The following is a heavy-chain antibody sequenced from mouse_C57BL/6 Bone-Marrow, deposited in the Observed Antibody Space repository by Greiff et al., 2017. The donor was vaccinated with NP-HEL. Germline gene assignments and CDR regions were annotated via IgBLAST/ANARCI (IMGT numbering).Heavy chain of an antibody. D-gene: IGHD2-4*01. Sequence: EVNLVESGGDLVKPGGSLKLSCAASGFTFSSYGMSWVRQTPDKRLEWVATISSGGSYTYYPDSVKGRFTISRDNAKNTLYLQMSSLKSEDTAMYYCASPYDYDVAWYAYWCQGTRVTVSA. CDR2: ISSGGSYT. CDR1: GFTFSSYG. V-gene: IGHV5-6*01. J-gene: IGHJ3*01. CDR3: ASPYDYDVAWYAY.